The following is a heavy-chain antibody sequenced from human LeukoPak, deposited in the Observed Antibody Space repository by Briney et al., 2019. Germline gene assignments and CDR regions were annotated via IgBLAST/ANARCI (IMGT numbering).Heavy chain of an antibody. CDR3: ARDKGALGASTLYFDY. V-gene: IGHV3-30-3*01. CDR2: ISYDGSNK. CDR1: GFTFSSYA. Sequence: PGGSLRLSCAASGFTFSSYAMHWVRQAPGKGLEWVAVISYDGSNKYYADSVKGRFTISRDNSKNTLYLQMNSLRAEDTAVYYCARDKGALGASTLYFDYRGQGTLVTVSS. J-gene: IGHJ4*02. D-gene: IGHD1-26*01.